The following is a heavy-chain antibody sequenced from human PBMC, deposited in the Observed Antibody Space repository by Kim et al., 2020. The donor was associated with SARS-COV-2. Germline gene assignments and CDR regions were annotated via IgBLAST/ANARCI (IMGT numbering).Heavy chain of an antibody. CDR2: VTGTGSKT. D-gene: IGHD1-1*01. CDR3: ARQRGYDFDI. V-gene: IGHV3-23*01. J-gene: IGHJ3*02. CDR1: GFTISSYA. Sequence: GGSLRLSCAASGFTISSYAMSWVRQAPGKGLEWVSSVTGTGSKTYYDDSARGRLTITRDNSKKELYVQMNSLRAEDKASDYCARQRGYDFDIWGQGTMV.